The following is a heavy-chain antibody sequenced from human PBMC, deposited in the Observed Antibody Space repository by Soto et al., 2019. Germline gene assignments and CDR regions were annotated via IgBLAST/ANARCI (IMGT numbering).Heavy chain of an antibody. V-gene: IGHV4-61*01. CDR1: GGSVSSGSYY. J-gene: IGHJ4*02. D-gene: IGHD6-13*01. CDR2: IYYSGST. CDR3: ARWSLIAAAFDY. Sequence: SETLSLTCTVSGGSVSSGSYYWSWIRQPPGKGLEWIGYIYYSGSTNYNPSLKSRVTISVDTSKNQFSLKLSSVTAADTAVYYCARWSLIAAAFDYWGQGTLVTVSS.